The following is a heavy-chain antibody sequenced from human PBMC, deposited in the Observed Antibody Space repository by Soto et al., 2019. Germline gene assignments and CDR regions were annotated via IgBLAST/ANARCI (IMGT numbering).Heavy chain of an antibody. CDR1: GGSISSRSHY. V-gene: IGHV4-31*03. CDR2: MHYTGNT. D-gene: IGHD3-22*01. Sequence: PSETLSLTCSVSGGSISSRSHYWSWIRHHPGKGLEWIGYMHYTGNTYYNPSLKSRVTISVDTSKNQFSLRLTSVTAADTAVYYCARYYHDSGGYFYDFWGQGTLVTVSS. CDR3: ARYYHDSGGYFYDF. J-gene: IGHJ4*02.